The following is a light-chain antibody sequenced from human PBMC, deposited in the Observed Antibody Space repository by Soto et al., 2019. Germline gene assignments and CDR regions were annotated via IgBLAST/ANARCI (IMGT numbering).Light chain of an antibody. J-gene: IGLJ1*01. Sequence: QSALTQPASVSGSPGQSITISCTGTGSDVGGYNYVSWYQQHPGKAYKLMIIDVSNRPSGVSNRFSGSKSGNTASLTISVLQAEDEADYYCSSYTTSGTYVFGTGTKSPS. V-gene: IGLV2-14*01. CDR1: GSDVGGYNY. CDR2: DVS. CDR3: SSYTTSGTYV.